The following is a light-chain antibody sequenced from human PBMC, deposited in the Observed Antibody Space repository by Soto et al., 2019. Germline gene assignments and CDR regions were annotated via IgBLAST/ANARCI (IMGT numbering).Light chain of an antibody. CDR2: DAS. Sequence: DIQMTQSPSTLSASVGDRVTITCRASQSISSWLAWYQQKPGKAPKLLIYDASSLASGVPSRFSGSGSGTEFTLTISSLQPDDFATYYCQQYNSYPWTFGRGTKVEIK. J-gene: IGKJ1*01. V-gene: IGKV1-5*01. CDR3: QQYNSYPWT. CDR1: QSISSW.